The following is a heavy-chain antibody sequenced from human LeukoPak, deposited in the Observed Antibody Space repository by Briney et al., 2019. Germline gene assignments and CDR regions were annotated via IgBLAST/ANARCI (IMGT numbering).Heavy chain of an antibody. CDR1: GYSFTSYW. Sequence: GESLKISCKGSGYSFTSYWISWVRQMPGKGLEWMGRLEPSDSYTNYSPSFQGHVTISADKSISTSYLQWSSLKASDTAMYYCARHRVRYGGYVRDALDIWGQGTLVTVSS. CDR3: ARHRVRYGGYVRDALDI. V-gene: IGHV5-10-1*01. CDR2: LEPSDSYT. J-gene: IGHJ3*02. D-gene: IGHD5-12*01.